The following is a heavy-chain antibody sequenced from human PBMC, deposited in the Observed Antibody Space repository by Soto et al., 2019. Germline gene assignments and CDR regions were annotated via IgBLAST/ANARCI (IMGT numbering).Heavy chain of an antibody. CDR3: ARVGYSYGRSYFDY. V-gene: IGHV4-34*01. J-gene: IGHJ4*02. Sequence: PSETLSLTCAVYGGSFSCYYWSWIRQPPGKGLEWIGEINHSGSTNYNPSLKSRVTISVDTSKNQFSLKLSSVTAADTAVYYCARVGYSYGRSYFDYWGQGTLVTVS. CDR2: INHSGST. D-gene: IGHD5-18*01. CDR1: GGSFSCYY.